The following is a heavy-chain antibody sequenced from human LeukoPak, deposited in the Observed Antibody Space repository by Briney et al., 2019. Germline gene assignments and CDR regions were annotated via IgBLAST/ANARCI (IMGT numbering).Heavy chain of an antibody. CDR3: ARIWFGLRRLYYFDY. V-gene: IGHV4-39*07. J-gene: IGHJ4*02. Sequence: SETLSLTCTVSGGSISGTIYYWAWIRQSPGKGLEWIGSIFYSGSSYYNPSLKSRVTISVGTSKNQFSLKVTSVTAADTAVYFCARIWFGLRRLYYFDYWGQGTLVSVSS. CDR1: GGSISGTIYY. D-gene: IGHD3-10*01. CDR2: IFYSGSS.